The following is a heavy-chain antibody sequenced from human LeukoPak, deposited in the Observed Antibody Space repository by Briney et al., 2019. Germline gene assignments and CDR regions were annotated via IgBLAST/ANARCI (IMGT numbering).Heavy chain of an antibody. V-gene: IGHV3-30*03. J-gene: IGHJ4*02. CDR3: ARDRTWNYFDY. Sequence: GRSLRLSCAASGFTFRNYGMHWVRQAPGKGLEWVAIISNDGSRKYYAHSVEGRFTISRDNSKNTLYLQMDSLRAEDTAVYYCARDRTWNYFDYWGQGTLVTVSS. CDR2: ISNDGSRK. CDR1: GFTFRNYG. D-gene: IGHD3-3*01.